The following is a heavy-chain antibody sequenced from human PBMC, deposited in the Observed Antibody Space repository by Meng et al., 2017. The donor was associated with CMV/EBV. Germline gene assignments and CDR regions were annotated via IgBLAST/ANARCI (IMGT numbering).Heavy chain of an antibody. CDR3: ASVTGIGWWYFDL. V-gene: IGHV1-69*12. CDR2: IIPIFGTA. CDR1: GGTFSSYA. D-gene: IGHD1-20*01. J-gene: IGHJ2*01. Sequence: QGQLGQSGAGVKQPWSSVKVSCKASGGTFSSYAISWVRQAPGQGLEWMGGIIPIFGTANYAQKFQGRVTITADESTSTAYMELSSLRSEDTAVYYCASVTGIGWWYFDLWGRGTLVTVSS.